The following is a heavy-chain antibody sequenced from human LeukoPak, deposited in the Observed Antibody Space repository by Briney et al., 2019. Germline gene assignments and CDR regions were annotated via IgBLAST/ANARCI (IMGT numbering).Heavy chain of an antibody. Sequence: ASVKVSCKASGYKFTDDYMHWVRQAPGQGLEFMGWINPDSGFTNYAQKFKGRVTMTRDTSISTAYLEGRSLTSEDTAVYYCAPTAEAYTSWWKVWGQGTLVTVSS. D-gene: IGHD3-16*01. CDR3: APTAEAYTSWWKV. J-gene: IGHJ4*02. V-gene: IGHV1-2*02. CDR1: GYKFTDDY. CDR2: INPDSGFT.